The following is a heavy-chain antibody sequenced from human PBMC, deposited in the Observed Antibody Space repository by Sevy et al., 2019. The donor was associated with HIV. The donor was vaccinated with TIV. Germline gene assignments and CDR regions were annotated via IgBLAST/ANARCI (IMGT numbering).Heavy chain of an antibody. J-gene: IGHJ6*02. D-gene: IGHD4-17*01. Sequence: ASVKVSCKVSGYTLTELSMHWVRQAPGKGLEWMGGFDPEDGETIYAQKFQGRVTMTEDTSTDTAYMELSSLRSKDTAVYYCATDGYNTLKDYGGNSGFYYYYGMDVWGQGTTVTVSS. CDR3: ATDGYNTLKDYGGNSGFYYYYGMDV. CDR1: GYTLTELS. CDR2: FDPEDGET. V-gene: IGHV1-24*01.